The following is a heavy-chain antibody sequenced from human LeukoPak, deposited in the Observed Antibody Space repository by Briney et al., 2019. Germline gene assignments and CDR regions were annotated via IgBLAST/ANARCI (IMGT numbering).Heavy chain of an antibody. Sequence: GESLKISCTGSGYNFTNYWIGWVRQMPGKGLEWMGIIYPGDSDTRYSPSFQGQDTISADKSISTAYLQWSSLKASDTAIYYCARRNYGDYQGFYWYFDLWGRGTLVTVSS. CDR2: IYPGDSDT. CDR1: GYNFTNYW. V-gene: IGHV5-51*01. D-gene: IGHD4-17*01. CDR3: ARRNYGDYQGFYWYFDL. J-gene: IGHJ2*01.